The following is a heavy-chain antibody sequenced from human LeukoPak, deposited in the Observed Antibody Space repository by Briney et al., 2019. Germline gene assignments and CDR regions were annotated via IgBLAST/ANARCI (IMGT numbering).Heavy chain of an antibody. V-gene: IGHV3-74*03. D-gene: IGHD3-9*01. CDR2: IRPEGTTT. J-gene: IGHJ4*02. CDR1: GLPFSTYW. Sequence: PGGSLRLSCAASGLPFSTYWMHWVRQAPGKGMVWVARIRPEGTTTAYADSVKGRFTISRDNAKNTLFLQMNSLSAEDTAVYYCARDLDWILFDYWGQGTLVTVSS. CDR3: ARDLDWILFDY.